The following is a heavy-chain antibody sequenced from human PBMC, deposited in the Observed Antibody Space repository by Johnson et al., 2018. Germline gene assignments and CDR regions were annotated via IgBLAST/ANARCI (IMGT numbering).Heavy chain of an antibody. CDR1: GFTFTNAW. CDR3: TTIFGGAFDI. Sequence: VQLVESGGGLVKPGGSLGLSCAASGFTFTNAWLNWARQAPGKGLEWVGRIKSKTDGGTTDYAAPVKGRFTISREDSKNRGYLQMNSLKTEDTAMYYCTTIFGGAFDIWGQGTMVTVSS. V-gene: IGHV3-15*07. J-gene: IGHJ3*02. D-gene: IGHD3-3*01. CDR2: IKSKTDGGTT.